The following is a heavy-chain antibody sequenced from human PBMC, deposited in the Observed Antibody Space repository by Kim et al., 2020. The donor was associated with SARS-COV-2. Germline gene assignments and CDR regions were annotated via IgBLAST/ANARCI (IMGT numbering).Heavy chain of an antibody. CDR2: ISGSGGST. D-gene: IGHD3-3*01. Sequence: GGSLRLSCAASGFTFSSYAMSWVRQAPGKGLEWVSAISGSGGSTYYADSVKGRFTISRDNSKNTLYLQMNSLRAEDTAVYYCANDPITIFGVVITGGGNYWGQGTLVTVSS. J-gene: IGHJ4*02. V-gene: IGHV3-23*01. CDR1: GFTFSSYA. CDR3: ANDPITIFGVVITGGGNY.